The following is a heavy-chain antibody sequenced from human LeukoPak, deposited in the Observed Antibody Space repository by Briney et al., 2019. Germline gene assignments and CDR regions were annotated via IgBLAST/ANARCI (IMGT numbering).Heavy chain of an antibody. CDR2: ISSSGSTI. J-gene: IGHJ5*02. CDR1: GFTFSDYY. V-gene: IGHV3-11*04. CDR3: ARDSRMNYYAS. Sequence: GGPLRLSCAASGFTFSDYYMSWIRQAPGKGLEWVSYISSSGSTIYYADSVKGRFTISRDNAVNSLYLQMNSLRAEDTAMYYCARDSRMNYYASWGRGTLVTVSS. D-gene: IGHD3-3*01.